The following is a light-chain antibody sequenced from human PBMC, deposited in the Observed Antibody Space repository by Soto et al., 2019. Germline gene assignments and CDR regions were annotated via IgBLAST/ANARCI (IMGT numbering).Light chain of an antibody. CDR3: QQYNSYPIT. CDR1: QSINNW. CDR2: DVS. V-gene: IGKV1-5*01. J-gene: IGKJ5*01. Sequence: DIQMTQSPSTLSASIGDRVTITCRASQSINNWLAWYQQKPGKAPNLLIYDVSNLGSGVPSRFSGSGSGTEFTLTISSLQPDDFATYYCQQYNSYPITFGQGTRLEIK.